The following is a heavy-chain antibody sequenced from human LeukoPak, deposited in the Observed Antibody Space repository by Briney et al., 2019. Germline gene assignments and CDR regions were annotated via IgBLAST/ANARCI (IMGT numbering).Heavy chain of an antibody. V-gene: IGHV3-23*01. CDR2: ISGNGDTT. J-gene: IGHJ6*02. CDR3: AKRSRRLTIVRGVPREDV. D-gene: IGHD3-10*01. Sequence: GGSLRLSCAASGFTLSSYAMNWVRQAPGKGLEWVSGISGNGDTTYYADSVKGRFTISRDNSKNTLYLQMNSLRAEDTAVYYCAKRSRRLTIVRGVPREDVWGQGTTVTVSS. CDR1: GFTLSSYA.